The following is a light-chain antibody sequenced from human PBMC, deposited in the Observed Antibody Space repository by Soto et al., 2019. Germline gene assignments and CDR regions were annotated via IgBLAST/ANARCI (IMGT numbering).Light chain of an antibody. J-gene: IGLJ1*01. V-gene: IGLV1-44*01. CDR2: SNN. CDR1: SSNIGSNT. CDR3: AAWDDSLNGIYV. Sequence: QSVLTQPPSASGTPGQRVTTSWSGSSSNIGSNTVNWYQQLPGTAPKLLIYSNNQRPSGVPDRFSGSKSGTSASLAISGLQSEDEADYYCAAWDDSLNGIYVFGAGAKV.